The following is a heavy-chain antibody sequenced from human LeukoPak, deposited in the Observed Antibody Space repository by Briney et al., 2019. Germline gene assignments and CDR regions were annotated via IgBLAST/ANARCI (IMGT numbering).Heavy chain of an antibody. V-gene: IGHV3-23*01. J-gene: IGHJ6*02. CDR2: ISGSGGST. CDR3: AGDIGAARPYYYYGMDV. D-gene: IGHD6-6*01. CDR1: GLTFSSYA. Sequence: QTGGSLRLSCAASGLTFSSYAMSWVRQAPGKGLEWVLAISGSGGSTYYADSVKGRFTISRDNSKNTLYLQMNSLRAEDTAVYYCAGDIGAARPYYYYGMDVWGQGTTVTVSS.